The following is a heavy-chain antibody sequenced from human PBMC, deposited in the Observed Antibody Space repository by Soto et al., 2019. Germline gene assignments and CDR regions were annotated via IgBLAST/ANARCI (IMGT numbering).Heavy chain of an antibody. D-gene: IGHD2-2*01. J-gene: IGHJ5*02. Sequence: SVKVSCKASGGTFSSYAISWLRQAPGQGLEWMGGIIPIFGTANYAQKFQGRVTITADESTSTAYMELSSLRSEDTAVYYCARDGGRYCSSTSCHNWFDPWGQGTLVTVSS. CDR2: IIPIFGTA. V-gene: IGHV1-69*13. CDR1: GGTFSSYA. CDR3: ARDGGRYCSSTSCHNWFDP.